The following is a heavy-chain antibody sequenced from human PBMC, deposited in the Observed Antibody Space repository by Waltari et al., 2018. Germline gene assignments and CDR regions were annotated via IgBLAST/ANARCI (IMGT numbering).Heavy chain of an antibody. D-gene: IGHD3-3*01. V-gene: IGHV4-34*01. CDR2: IRHPGNT. CDR1: GASFSSYS. J-gene: IGHJ5*02. Sequence: QVQLQQWGAGLLKPSETLSLTCSVSGASFSSYSWGWVRHVPGKGLEWIGKIRHPGNTNYNPSLQSRVAISIDTSRNQFSLRVFSVTAADTGLYFCTRGGNYDFWSHSPFVDPWGQGTQVSVSS. CDR3: TRGGNYDFWSHSPFVDP.